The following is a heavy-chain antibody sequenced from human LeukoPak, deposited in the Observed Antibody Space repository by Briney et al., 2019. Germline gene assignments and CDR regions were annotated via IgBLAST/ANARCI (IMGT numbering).Heavy chain of an antibody. V-gene: IGHV4-59*01. D-gene: IGHD5-18*01. CDR1: GFTFSSYG. Sequence: MAGGSLRLSCAASGFTFSSYGMHWIRQPPGKGLEWIGYIYYSGSTNYNPSLKSRVTISVDTSKNQFSLKLSSVTAADTAVYYCARGLRGYSDYWGQGTLVTVSS. J-gene: IGHJ4*02. CDR2: IYYSGST. CDR3: ARGLRGYSDY.